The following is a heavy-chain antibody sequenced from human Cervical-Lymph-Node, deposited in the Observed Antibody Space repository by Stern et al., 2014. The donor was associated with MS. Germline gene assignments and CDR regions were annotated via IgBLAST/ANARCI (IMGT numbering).Heavy chain of an antibody. D-gene: IGHD3-10*01. CDR2: ISWNSGSR. Sequence: EVPLVESGGGLVQPGRSLRLSFAASGLTFDDYAMHWVRQAPGKGLEWVSGISWNSGSRGYADSVKGRFTISRDNAKNSLYLQMNSLRAEDTALYYCAKGHYYGSGSLDYWGQGTLVTVSS. V-gene: IGHV3-9*01. CDR1: GLTFDDYA. J-gene: IGHJ4*02. CDR3: AKGHYYGSGSLDY.